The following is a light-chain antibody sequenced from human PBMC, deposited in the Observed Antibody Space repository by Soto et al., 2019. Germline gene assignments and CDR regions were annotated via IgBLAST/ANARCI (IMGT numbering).Light chain of an antibody. CDR2: GDT. V-gene: IGLV1-40*01. CDR1: SSNIGAGYD. CDR3: LSHDSSLSGNVV. J-gene: IGLJ2*01. Sequence: QPVLTQPPSVSGAPGQRVTISCTGSSSNIGAGYDVHWYQHLPGTAPKLLIYGDTNRPSGVPDRFSGSKSVTSASLAITGLQAEDEADYYCLSHDSSLSGNVVFGGGTKLTVL.